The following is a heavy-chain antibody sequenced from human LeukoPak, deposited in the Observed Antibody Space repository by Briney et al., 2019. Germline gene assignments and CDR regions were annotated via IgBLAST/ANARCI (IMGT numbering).Heavy chain of an antibody. Sequence: GGSLRLSCAVSGLTLSDVWMNWVRQAPGKGLEWVGRMRSKGDGGTTDFAAPVKGRFTISGDDSKNMLYLQMHSLTIEDTVVYYCAHGSGQYFHYWGQGTLVTVSS. V-gene: IGHV3-15*07. CDR1: GLTLSDVW. D-gene: IGHD6-19*01. CDR3: AHGSGQYFHY. CDR2: MRSKGDGGTT. J-gene: IGHJ4*02.